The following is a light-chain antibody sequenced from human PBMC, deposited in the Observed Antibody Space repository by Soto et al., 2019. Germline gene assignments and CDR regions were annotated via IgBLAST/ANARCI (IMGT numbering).Light chain of an antibody. V-gene: IGKV1-39*01. CDR2: ATS. CDR1: QNIDNY. CDR3: QESYKGPEVI. J-gene: IGKJ4*01. Sequence: DIQMTQSPSSLSASLGDRVTITCRASQNIDNYLNWYQHKPGKAPKLLIYATSTLQSGVPSRFSGSGSGTEFTLTISSLQPEDFATYFCQESYKGPEVISGGGTKVDIK.